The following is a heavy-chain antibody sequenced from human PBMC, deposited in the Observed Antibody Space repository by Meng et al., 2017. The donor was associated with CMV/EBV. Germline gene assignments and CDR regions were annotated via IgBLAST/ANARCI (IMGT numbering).Heavy chain of an antibody. CDR3: ARDGGNGAARSFDY. J-gene: IGHJ4*02. CDR2: INPNSGGT. V-gene: IGHV1-2*02. D-gene: IGHD6-6*01. Sequence: ASVKVSCKASGYTFTGYYMHWVRQAPGQGLEWMGWINPNSGGTNYAQKFQGRVTMTRDTSISTAYMELRSLRSDDTAVYYCARDGGNGAARSFDYWGQGTLVTVSS. CDR1: GYTFTGYY.